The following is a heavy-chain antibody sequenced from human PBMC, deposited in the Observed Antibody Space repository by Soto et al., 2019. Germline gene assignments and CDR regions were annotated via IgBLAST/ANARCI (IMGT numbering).Heavy chain of an antibody. CDR3: ARDGAGYCSGGSCYSDHYYGMDV. D-gene: IGHD2-15*01. Sequence: ASVKVSCKASGYTFTSYGISWVRQAPGQGLEWMGWISAYNGNTNYAQKLQGRVTMTTDTSTSTAYMELRSLRSDDTAVYYCARDGAGYCSGGSCYSDHYYGMDVWGQGTTVTVSS. J-gene: IGHJ6*02. CDR1: GYTFTSYG. CDR2: ISAYNGNT. V-gene: IGHV1-18*04.